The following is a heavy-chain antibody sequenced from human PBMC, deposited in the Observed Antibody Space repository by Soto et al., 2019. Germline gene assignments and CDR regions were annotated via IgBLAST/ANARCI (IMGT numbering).Heavy chain of an antibody. J-gene: IGHJ4*01. D-gene: IGHD3-9*01. CDR2: IYYSGST. Sequence: SETLALACTVSGGSVRSTKFYGGLVRQSPGKGLEWIGSIYYSGSTYYNPSLESRVTISVDKSKNQFSLKVISVTAADTAVYYCARLEGLATISSYFAYWGHGTLVTVSP. V-gene: IGHV4-39*01. CDR3: ARLEGLATISSYFAY. CDR1: GGSVRSTKFY.